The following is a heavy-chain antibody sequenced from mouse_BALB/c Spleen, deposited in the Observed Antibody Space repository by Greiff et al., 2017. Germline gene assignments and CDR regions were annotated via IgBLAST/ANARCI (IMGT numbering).Heavy chain of an antibody. CDR3: TSRYGDY. CDR2: ISSGGSYT. D-gene: IGHD2-14*01. J-gene: IGHJ2*01. CDR1: GFTFSSYT. Sequence: DVMLVESGGGLVKPGGSLKLSCAASGFTFSSYTMSWVRQTPEKRLEWVATISSGGSYTYYPDSVKGRFTISRDNAKNTLYLQMSSLKSEDTAMYYCTSRYGDYWGQGTTLTVSS. V-gene: IGHV5-6-4*01.